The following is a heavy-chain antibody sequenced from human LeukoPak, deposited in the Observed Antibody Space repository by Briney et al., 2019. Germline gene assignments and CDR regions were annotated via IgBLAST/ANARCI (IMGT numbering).Heavy chain of an antibody. CDR2: MNPSGGST. CDR3: ARSGSYFPFDY. D-gene: IGHD1-26*01. J-gene: IGHJ4*02. Sequence: EASVKVSCKASGYTFTNYYMHWVRRAPGPGLEWMATMNPSGGSTDYEQKFQGRVTVTRDTSTSIVYMELRTLRSEDTAVYYCARSGSYFPFDYWGQGTLVTVSS. V-gene: IGHV1-46*01. CDR1: GYTFTNYY.